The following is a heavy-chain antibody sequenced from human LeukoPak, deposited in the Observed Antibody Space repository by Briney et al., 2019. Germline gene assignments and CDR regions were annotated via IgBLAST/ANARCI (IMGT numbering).Heavy chain of an antibody. D-gene: IGHD6-19*01. CDR3: TKDNSAWYEGPFDY. V-gene: IGHV3-9*01. CDR1: GFTFDEYA. CDR2: ISWNSGSF. Sequence: PGGSLRLSCAASGFTFDEYAMHWVRQVPGKGLEWVSGISWNSGSFVYADSVKGRFTISRDNAKNSLYLQMNSLRPEDTAFYYCTKDNSAWYEGPFDYWGQGTLVTVSS. J-gene: IGHJ4*02.